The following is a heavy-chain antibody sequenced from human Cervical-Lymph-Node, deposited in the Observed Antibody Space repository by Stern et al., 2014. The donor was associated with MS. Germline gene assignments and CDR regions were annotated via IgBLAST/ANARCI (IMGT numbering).Heavy chain of an antibody. J-gene: IGHJ4*02. D-gene: IGHD6-19*01. CDR2: ISGRDGSS. CDR1: GFTFSSYA. V-gene: IGHV3-23*01. CDR3: AKVYGSGPFDY. Sequence: EVQLLESGGTLVQPWGSLRLSCAVSGFTFSSYAMSWVRPAPGKGLQWVSVISGRDGSSCYADSVKGRFTISRDNSKNTLFLQMNSLRAEDTAVYYCAKVYGSGPFDYWGQGTLVTVSS.